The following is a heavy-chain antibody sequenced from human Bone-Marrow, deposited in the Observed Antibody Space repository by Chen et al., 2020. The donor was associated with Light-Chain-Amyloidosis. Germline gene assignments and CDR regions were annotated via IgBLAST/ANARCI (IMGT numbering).Heavy chain of an antibody. Sequence: QLQLQESGPGLVRPSETLSLTCTVSGGSISMNSYYWGWIRQPPGKGLEWIGSMSYSGSTYYSPSLKSRVTISVDTPKNQFSLRLNSVTAADTALYYCARMFGFCSGGSCYSAYFDYWGQGALVTVSS. V-gene: IGHV4-39*01. D-gene: IGHD2-15*01. CDR3: ARMFGFCSGGSCYSAYFDY. J-gene: IGHJ4*02. CDR1: GGSISMNSYY. CDR2: MSYSGST.